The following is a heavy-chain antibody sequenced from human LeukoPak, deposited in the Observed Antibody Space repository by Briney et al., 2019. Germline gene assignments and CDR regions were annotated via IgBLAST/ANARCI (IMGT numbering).Heavy chain of an antibody. D-gene: IGHD3-10*01. CDR2: ISGSGGST. J-gene: IGHJ4*02. V-gene: IGHV3-23*01. CDR3: AKGQITMVRGVISYTSLDY. Sequence: GGSLRLSCAASGFTFSSYAMSWVRHAPGKGLECVSAISGSGGSTYYADSVKGRFTISRDNSKNTLYLQMNSLRAEDTAVYYCAKGQITMVRGVISYTSLDYWGQGTLVTVSS. CDR1: GFTFSSYA.